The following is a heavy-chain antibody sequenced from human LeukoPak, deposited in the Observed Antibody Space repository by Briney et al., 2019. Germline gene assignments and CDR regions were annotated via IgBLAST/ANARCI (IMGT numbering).Heavy chain of an antibody. CDR2: INPNSGGT. D-gene: IGHD6-19*01. Sequence: GASVKVSCKASGYTFTGYYMHWVRQAPGQGLEWMGWINPNSGGTNYAQKFQGRVTMTRDTSISTAYMELSSLRSEDTAVYYCATLYSSGRYYPFDYWGQGTLVTVSS. J-gene: IGHJ4*02. V-gene: IGHV1-2*02. CDR1: GYTFTGYY. CDR3: ATLYSSGRYYPFDY.